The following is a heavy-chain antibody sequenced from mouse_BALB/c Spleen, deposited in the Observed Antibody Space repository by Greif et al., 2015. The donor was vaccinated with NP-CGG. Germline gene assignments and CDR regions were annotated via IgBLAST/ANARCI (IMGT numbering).Heavy chain of an antibody. CDR2: ISDGGSYT. J-gene: IGHJ3*01. CDR3: ARETGAY. Sequence: EVQRVESGGGLVKPGGSLKLSCAASGFTFSDYYMYWVRQTPEKRLEWVATISDGGSYTYYPDSVKGRFTISRDNAKNNLYLQMSSLKSEDTAMYYCARETGAYWGQGTLVTVSA. CDR1: GFTFSDYY. D-gene: IGHD4-1*01. V-gene: IGHV5-4*02.